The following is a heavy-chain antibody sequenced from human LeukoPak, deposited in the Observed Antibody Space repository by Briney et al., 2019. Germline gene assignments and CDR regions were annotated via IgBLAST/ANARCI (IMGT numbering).Heavy chain of an antibody. CDR1: GGSISSYY. J-gene: IGHJ4*02. Sequence: SETLSLTCTVSGGSISSYYWSWIRQPPGKGLEWIGYIYYSGSTNYNPSLKSRVTISVDTSKNQFSLKLSSVTAADTAVYYCATRSRITMVRGVTPSDYWGQGTLVTVSS. V-gene: IGHV4-59*12. D-gene: IGHD3-10*01. CDR3: ATRSRITMVRGVTPSDY. CDR2: IYYSGST.